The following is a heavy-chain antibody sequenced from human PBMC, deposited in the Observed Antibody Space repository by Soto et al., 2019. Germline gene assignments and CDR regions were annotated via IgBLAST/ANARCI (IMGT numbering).Heavy chain of an antibody. V-gene: IGHV1-8*01. CDR3: LKVAELMSGYYYAMDV. D-gene: IGHD1-7*01. Sequence: QVQLVQSGAEVRKPGASVRVSCKASGYSFTAHNVHWVRQASGQGLEWMGWMNPKSGGTGYAQKLQGRVTMTRDTSINTADMDLSGLTYQDTAVYYCLKVAELMSGYYYAMDVWGQGTMVTVSS. J-gene: IGHJ6*02. CDR2: MNPKSGGT. CDR1: GYSFTAHN.